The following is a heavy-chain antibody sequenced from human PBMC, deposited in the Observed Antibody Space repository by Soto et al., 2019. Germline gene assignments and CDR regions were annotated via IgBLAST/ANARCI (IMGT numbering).Heavy chain of an antibody. CDR2: IWNDGSNK. CDR3: ARLLGWYLGIDV. Sequence: QGQLVESGGGVVQPGTSLRLSCAASGFTFRSYGMHWVRQAPGQGLAWVAVIWNDGSNKYYADSVKGRFTISRDNSKNTLYLQMNNLRAEYTAVYYWARLLGWYLGIDVWGQGTLVTVSS. V-gene: IGHV3-33*01. J-gene: IGHJ4*02. D-gene: IGHD6-19*01. CDR1: GFTFRSYG.